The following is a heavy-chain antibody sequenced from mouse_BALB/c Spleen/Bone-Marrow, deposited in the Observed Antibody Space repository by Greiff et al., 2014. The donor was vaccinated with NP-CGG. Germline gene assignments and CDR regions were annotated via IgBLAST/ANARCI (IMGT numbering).Heavy chain of an antibody. V-gene: IGHV14-3*02. CDR3: ARGYGNYDFDY. CDR1: GFNFKDTY. D-gene: IGHD2-10*02. CDR2: IDPANGNT. Sequence: VQLQQSGAELVKPGASVKLSCTASGFNFKDTYMHWVKQRPEQGLEWIGRIDPANGNTKYDPKFQGKATITADTSSNTAYLQLSSLTSEDTAVYYCARGYGNYDFDYWGQGTTLTVSS. J-gene: IGHJ2*01.